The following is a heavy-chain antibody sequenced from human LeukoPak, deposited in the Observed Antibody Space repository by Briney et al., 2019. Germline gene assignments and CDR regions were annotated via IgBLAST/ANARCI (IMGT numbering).Heavy chain of an antibody. D-gene: IGHD3-3*01. CDR2: ISYDGSNK. CDR1: GFTFSSYG. CDR3: ATGPGLRFLEWFLPFDY. J-gene: IGHJ4*02. Sequence: GGSLRLSCAASGFTFSSYGMHWVRQAPGKGLEWVAVISYDGSNKYYADSVKGRFTISRDNSKNTLYLQMNSLRSEDTAVYYCATGPGLRFLEWFLPFDYWGQGTLVTVSS. V-gene: IGHV3-30*03.